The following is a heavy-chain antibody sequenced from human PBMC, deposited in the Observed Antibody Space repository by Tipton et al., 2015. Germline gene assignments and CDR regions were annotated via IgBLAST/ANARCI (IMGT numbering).Heavy chain of an antibody. CDR3: ARGALAYYDRSGRWLAY. V-gene: IGHV1-8*01. J-gene: IGHJ4*02. Sequence: QVPLVQSGAEVKEPGASVKVSCKASGYTLTSYDINWVRQATGQGLEWMGWMNPKSGNTGNAQKFQGRVTMTRDTSISTAYMELSSLTSEDTAVYYCARGALAYYDRSGRWLAYWGQGPLVTVSS. D-gene: IGHD3-22*01. CDR1: GYTLTSYD. CDR2: MNPKSGNT.